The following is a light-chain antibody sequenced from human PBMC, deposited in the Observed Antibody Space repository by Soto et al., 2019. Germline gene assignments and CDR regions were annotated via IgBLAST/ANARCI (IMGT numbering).Light chain of an antibody. CDR2: GAS. J-gene: IGKJ1*01. CDR3: QQYNNWPTWT. Sequence: EIVRTQSPATLSVSPGERATLSCRASQSVSSNLSWYQQKPGQAPRLLIYGASTSATGIPARFSGSGSGTEFTLTICSRQSEDFAVYECQQYNNWPTWTFGRGTKVEIK. V-gene: IGKV3-15*01. CDR1: QSVSSN.